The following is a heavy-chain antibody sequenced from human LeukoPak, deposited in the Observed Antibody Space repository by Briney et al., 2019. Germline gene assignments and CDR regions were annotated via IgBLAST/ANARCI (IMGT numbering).Heavy chain of an antibody. CDR3: ARDLGSSWYVHYYYYMDV. CDR2: INWNGGST. J-gene: IGHJ6*03. D-gene: IGHD6-13*01. V-gene: IGHV3-20*04. Sequence: GGSLRLSCAASGFTFDDYGMSWVRQAPGKGLEWVSGINWNGGSTGYADSVKGRFTISRDNAKNSLYLQMNSLRAEDTALYYCARDLGSSWYVHYYYYMDVWGKGTLVIVSS. CDR1: GFTFDDYG.